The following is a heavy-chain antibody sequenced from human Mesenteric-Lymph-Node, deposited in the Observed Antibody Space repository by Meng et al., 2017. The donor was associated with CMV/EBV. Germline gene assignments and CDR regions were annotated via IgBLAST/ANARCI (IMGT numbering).Heavy chain of an antibody. D-gene: IGHD3-22*01. J-gene: IGHJ4*02. CDR3: AKDTYYFDGSGRIGLDY. CDR2: ITSSGDYT. CDR1: FAFRTYA. Sequence: FAFRTYAMSWVRQAPGKRLEWVSAITSSGDYTYYADSMKGRFTISRDNSKNTLYLQMNSLRAEDTAVYHCAKDTYYFDGSGRIGLDYWGQGTLVTVSS. V-gene: IGHV3-23*01.